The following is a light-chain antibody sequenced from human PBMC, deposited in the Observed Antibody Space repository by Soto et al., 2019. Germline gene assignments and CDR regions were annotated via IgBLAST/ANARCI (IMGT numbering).Light chain of an antibody. CDR2: DAS. J-gene: IGKJ1*01. CDR1: QRISTY. CDR3: QQTYTAPRT. Sequence: DILMTQPPSSLSASVGDRVTITCRASQRISTYLNWYQQKPGKAPNLLIWDASTLQSGVPSRFSGSGSGTDFTLTISSLQVEDSATYYCQQTYTAPRTFGQGTKVDIK. V-gene: IGKV1-39*01.